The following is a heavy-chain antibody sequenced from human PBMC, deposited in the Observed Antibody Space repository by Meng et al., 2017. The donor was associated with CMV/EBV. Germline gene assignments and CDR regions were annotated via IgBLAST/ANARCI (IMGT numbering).Heavy chain of an antibody. CDR2: INSDGSST. Sequence: SGFSFSRYWMRWVRRPPGKGLVWVSRINSDGSSTSYADSVEGRFTISRDNAKNTLYLQMNSLRAEDTAVYYCARDSIAARPGWFDPWGQGTLVTVSS. J-gene: IGHJ5*02. D-gene: IGHD6-6*01. CDR3: ARDSIAARPGWFDP. CDR1: GFSFSRYW. V-gene: IGHV3-74*01.